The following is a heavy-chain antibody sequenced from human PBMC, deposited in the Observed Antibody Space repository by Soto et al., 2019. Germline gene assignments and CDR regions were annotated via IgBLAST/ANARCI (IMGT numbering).Heavy chain of an antibody. Sequence: GESLKISCKGSGYSFTSYCIGWVLQMPGKGLEWMGIIYPGDSDTRYSPSFQGQVTISADKSISTAYLQWSSLKASDTAMYYCARQTSVIVATGDYYYMDVSGKGTTVTVSS. J-gene: IGHJ6*03. CDR1: GYSFTSYC. V-gene: IGHV5-51*01. CDR2: IYPGDSDT. CDR3: ARQTSVIVATGDYYYMDV. D-gene: IGHD5-12*01.